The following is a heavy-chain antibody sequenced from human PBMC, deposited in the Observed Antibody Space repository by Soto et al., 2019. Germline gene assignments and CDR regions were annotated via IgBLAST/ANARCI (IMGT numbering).Heavy chain of an antibody. D-gene: IGHD2-15*01. V-gene: IGHV3-33*01. Sequence: QVQLVESGGGVVQPGRSLRLSCAASGFIFSNFGMHWVRQAPGKGLEWVSFIWYDGSDKFYADSVKGRFTMSRDNSKNTVDLEMSSLRAGDTAVYYCARDLGGGRYFDQWGQGTQVTVSS. CDR2: IWYDGSDK. J-gene: IGHJ4*02. CDR3: ARDLGGGRYFDQ. CDR1: GFIFSNFG.